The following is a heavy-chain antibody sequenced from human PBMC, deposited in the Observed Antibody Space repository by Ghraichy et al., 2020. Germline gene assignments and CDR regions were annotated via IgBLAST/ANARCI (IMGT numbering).Heavy chain of an antibody. CDR2: ISYDGSNK. CDR3: ARAKLYGPRRDYGAGDY. J-gene: IGHJ4*02. V-gene: IGHV3-30*04. D-gene: IGHD4-17*01. Sequence: GESLNISCAASGFTFSSYAMHWVRQAPGKGLEWVAVISYDGSNKYYADSVKGRFTISRDNSKNTLYLQMNSLRAEDTAVYYCARAKLYGPRRDYGAGDYWGQGTLVTVSS. CDR1: GFTFSSYA.